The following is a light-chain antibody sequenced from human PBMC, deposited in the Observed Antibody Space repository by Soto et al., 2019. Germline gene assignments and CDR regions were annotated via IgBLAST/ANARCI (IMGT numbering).Light chain of an antibody. Sequence: EIVLTQSPGTLSLSPGERATLSCRASQSVSSSYLAWYQQKPGQAPRLLIYGTSSRATGIPDRFSGSWSGTDFTLTISRLEPEDFAVYYCQQYDTSHFTFGPGTKVDIK. J-gene: IGKJ3*01. V-gene: IGKV3-20*01. CDR1: QSVSSSY. CDR2: GTS. CDR3: QQYDTSHFT.